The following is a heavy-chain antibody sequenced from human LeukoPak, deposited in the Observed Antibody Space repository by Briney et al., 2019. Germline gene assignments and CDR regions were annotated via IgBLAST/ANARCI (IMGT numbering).Heavy chain of an antibody. Sequence: GGSLRLSCEGSGFTFSNYWMSWVRQAPGKGLEWVANIQQHGSETYYGDSVKSRFTISRDNAKNSLYLQMNSLRAEDTAVYYCAREFLRDAFDIWGQGTMVTVSS. CDR3: AREFLRDAFDI. J-gene: IGHJ3*02. V-gene: IGHV3-7*01. CDR1: GFTFSNYW. CDR2: IQQHGSET.